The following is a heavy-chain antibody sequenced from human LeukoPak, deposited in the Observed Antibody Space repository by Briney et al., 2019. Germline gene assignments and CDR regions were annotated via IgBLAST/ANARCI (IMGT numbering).Heavy chain of an antibody. CDR2: ISNGGTTT. CDR1: GFTFSDNY. V-gene: IGHV3-11*04. J-gene: IGHJ4*02. D-gene: IGHD6-25*01. Sequence: PGGSLRLSCAASGFTFSDNYMSWIRQAPGKGLEWVSYISNGGTTTKYADSVEGQFTISRDNAKNFLYLQMNSLRAEDAAVYFCASEPRLLDHWGQGTLVTVSS. CDR3: ASEPRLLDH.